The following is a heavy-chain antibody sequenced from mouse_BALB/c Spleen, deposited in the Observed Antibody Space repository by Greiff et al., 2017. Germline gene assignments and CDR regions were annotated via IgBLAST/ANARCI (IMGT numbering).Heavy chain of an antibody. V-gene: IGHV1-18*01. CDR2: INPNNGGT. Sequence: VQLQQSGPELVKPGASVKIPCKASGYTFTDYNMDWVKQSHGKSLEWIGDINPNNGGTIYNQKFKGKATLTVDKSSSTAYMELRSLTSEDTAVYYCARGSRGTWGYYYYAMDYWGQGTSVTVSS. D-gene: IGHD4-1*01. CDR1: GYTFTDYN. CDR3: ARGSRGTWGYYYYAMDY. J-gene: IGHJ4*01.